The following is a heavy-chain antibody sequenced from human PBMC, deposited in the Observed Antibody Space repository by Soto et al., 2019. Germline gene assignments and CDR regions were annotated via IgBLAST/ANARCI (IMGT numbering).Heavy chain of an antibody. V-gene: IGHV3-23*01. CDR2: VTADGGT. D-gene: IGHD2-15*01. CDR1: GFTVSSHA. Sequence: EVQVLESGGGLVQPGGSLRLSCEGSGFTVSSHAMTWIRQAPGKGPEWVSTVTADGGTYYADSVKGRLAMSRDTSENTLYSPMNSLGAEDTFAYYCAPHVSCSGGSCQYDAFAIRGQGTMVTVSS. J-gene: IGHJ3*02. CDR3: APHVSCSGGSCQYDAFAI.